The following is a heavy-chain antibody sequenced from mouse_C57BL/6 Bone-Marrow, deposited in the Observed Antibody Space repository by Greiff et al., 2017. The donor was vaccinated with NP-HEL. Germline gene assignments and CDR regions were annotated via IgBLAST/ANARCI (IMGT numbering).Heavy chain of an antibody. CDR1: GFTFSSYA. CDR2: ISDGGSYT. J-gene: IGHJ4*01. V-gene: IGHV5-4*01. D-gene: IGHD2-1*01. CDR3: ARDMENLLYPLYAMDY. Sequence: EVKLMESGGGLVKPGGSLKLSCAASGFTFSSYAMSWVRQTPEKRLEWVATISDGGSYTYYPDNVKGRFTISRDNAKNNLYLQMSHLKSEDTAMYYCARDMENLLYPLYAMDYWGQGTSVTVSS.